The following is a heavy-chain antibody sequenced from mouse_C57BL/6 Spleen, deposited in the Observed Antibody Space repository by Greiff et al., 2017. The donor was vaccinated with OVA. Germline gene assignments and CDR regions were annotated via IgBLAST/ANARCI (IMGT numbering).Heavy chain of an antibody. J-gene: IGHJ4*01. CDR3: ARLGSYYAMDD. CDR1: GYAFSSSW. V-gene: IGHV1-82*01. D-gene: IGHD1-1*02. CDR2: IYPGDGDT. Sequence: QVQLQQSGPELVKPGASVKISCKASGYAFSSSWMNWVKQRPGKGLEWIGRIYPGDGDTNYNGKFKGKATLTADKSSSTAYMQLSSLTSEDSAVYFCARLGSYYAMDDWGQGTSVTVSS.